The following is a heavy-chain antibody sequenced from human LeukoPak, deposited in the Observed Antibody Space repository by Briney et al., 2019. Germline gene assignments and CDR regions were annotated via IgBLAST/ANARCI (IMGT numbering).Heavy chain of an antibody. CDR1: GFTFSNYA. J-gene: IGHJ4*02. Sequence: PGGSLRLSCAASGFTFSNYALSWVRQPPGKGLEWVSVISGSGDSTYYADSVKGRFTISRDNSKNTLYLQMNSLRAEDTAVYYCAKNLYYDFWSGYYSDYWGQGTLVTVSS. D-gene: IGHD3-3*01. CDR3: AKNLYYDFWSGYYSDY. CDR2: ISGSGDST. V-gene: IGHV3-23*01.